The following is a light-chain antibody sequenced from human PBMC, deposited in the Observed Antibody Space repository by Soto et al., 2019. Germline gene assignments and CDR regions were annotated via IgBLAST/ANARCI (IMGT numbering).Light chain of an antibody. V-gene: IGKV1-5*01. Sequence: DIQMTQSPSTLSASVGHRVTITCRASQSISSGLAWYQQKPGKAPKLPIYDASSLESGVLSRFSGSGSGTEFTLTISSLQPDDFATYYCQQYNSYWTFGQGTKVEIK. CDR2: DAS. J-gene: IGKJ1*01. CDR1: QSISSG. CDR3: QQYNSYWT.